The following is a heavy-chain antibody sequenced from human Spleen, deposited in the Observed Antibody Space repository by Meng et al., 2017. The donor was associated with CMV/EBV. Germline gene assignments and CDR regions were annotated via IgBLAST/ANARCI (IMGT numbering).Heavy chain of an antibody. J-gene: IGHJ4*02. Sequence: GGSLKISCAASGFTFSSYWMSWVRQAPGKGLEWLSYISSSGNTIHYADSVKGRFIISRDTPKNSVYLQMNSLRAEDTAVYYCVREDYGDYFFDTWGQGTLVTVSS. V-gene: IGHV3-48*04. CDR2: ISSSGNTI. D-gene: IGHD4-17*01. CDR1: GFTFSSYW. CDR3: VREDYGDYFFDT.